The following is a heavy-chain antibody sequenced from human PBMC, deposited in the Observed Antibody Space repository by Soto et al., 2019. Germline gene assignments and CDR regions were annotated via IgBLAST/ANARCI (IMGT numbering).Heavy chain of an antibody. CDR1: GLTFSSFW. Sequence: PGGSLRLSCAASGLTFSSFWMSWVRQAPGKGLEWVSAISGSAGSTYYADSVKGRFTISRDNSKNTLYLQMNSLRVEDTAVYYCAKGLTGAPYYAMDVWGQGT. CDR2: ISGSAGST. CDR3: AKGLTGAPYYAMDV. V-gene: IGHV3-23*01. D-gene: IGHD7-27*01. J-gene: IGHJ6*02.